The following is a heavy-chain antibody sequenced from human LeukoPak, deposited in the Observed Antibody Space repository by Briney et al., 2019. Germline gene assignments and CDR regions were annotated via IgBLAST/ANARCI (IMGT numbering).Heavy chain of an antibody. Sequence: GGSLRLSCAASGFTFSSYAMSWVRQAPGKGLEWVSAISGSGGSTYYADSVKGRFTISRDNSKNTLYLQMNSLGAEDTAVYYCAKDGSRPIAFDYWGQGTLVTVSS. CDR2: ISGSGGST. V-gene: IGHV3-23*01. CDR3: AKDGSRPIAFDY. CDR1: GFTFSSYA. D-gene: IGHD3-3*02. J-gene: IGHJ4*02.